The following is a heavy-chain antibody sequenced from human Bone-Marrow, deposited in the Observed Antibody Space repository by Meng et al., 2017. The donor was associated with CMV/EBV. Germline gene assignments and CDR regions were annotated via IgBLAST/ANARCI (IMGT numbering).Heavy chain of an antibody. CDR2: ISSSGSTI. D-gene: IGHD5-18*01. Sequence: GESLKISCAASGFTFSSYEMNWVRQAPGKGLEWVSYISSSGSTIYYADSVKGRFTISRDNAKNSLYLQMNSLRAEDTAVYYCARTGLADTGKANYYYYGMDVWGQGTMVTVSS. V-gene: IGHV3-48*03. J-gene: IGHJ6*01. CDR3: ARTGLADTGKANYYYYGMDV. CDR1: GFTFSSYE.